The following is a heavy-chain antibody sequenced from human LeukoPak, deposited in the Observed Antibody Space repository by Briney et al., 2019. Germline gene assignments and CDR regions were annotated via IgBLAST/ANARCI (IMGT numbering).Heavy chain of an antibody. CDR3: ARGYYYDSSGYDY. V-gene: IGHV4-34*01. CDR1: GGSFSGYY. CDR2: INHSGST. D-gene: IGHD3-22*01. Sequence: SETLSLTCAVYGGSFSGYYWSWIRQPPGKGLEWIGEINHSGSTNYNPSLKSLVTISVDTSKNQFSLKLSSVTAADTAVYYCARGYYYDSSGYDYWGQGTLVTVSS. J-gene: IGHJ4*02.